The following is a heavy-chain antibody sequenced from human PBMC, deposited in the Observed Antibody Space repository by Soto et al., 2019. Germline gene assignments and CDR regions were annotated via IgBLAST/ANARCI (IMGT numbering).Heavy chain of an antibody. CDR2: IYYSGST. Sequence: QVQLQESGPGLVKPSQTLCVTYTVSGGSISSGGYYWSWIRQPPGKGLEWIGYIYYSGSTYYNPSLKSRVTISVDTSRNQSSLKLSSVTAADTAVYFCAIVRGVVAATFDYWGQGTLVTVSS. J-gene: IGHJ4*02. D-gene: IGHD2-15*01. CDR1: GGSISSGGYY. CDR3: AIVRGVVAATFDY. V-gene: IGHV4-31*03.